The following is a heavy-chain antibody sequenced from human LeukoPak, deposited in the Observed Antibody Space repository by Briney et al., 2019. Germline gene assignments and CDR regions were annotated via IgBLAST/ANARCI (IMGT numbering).Heavy chain of an antibody. CDR3: ARGFGGARYYYYYGMDV. CDR2: ISAYNGNT. CDR1: GYTFTSYG. V-gene: IGHV1-18*01. D-gene: IGHD3-10*01. Sequence: ASVKVSCKASGYTFTSYGISWVRRAPGQGLEWMGWISAYNGNTNYAQKLQGRVTMTTDTSTSTAYMELRSLRSDDTAVYYCARGFGGARYYYYYGMDVWGQGTTVTVSS. J-gene: IGHJ6*02.